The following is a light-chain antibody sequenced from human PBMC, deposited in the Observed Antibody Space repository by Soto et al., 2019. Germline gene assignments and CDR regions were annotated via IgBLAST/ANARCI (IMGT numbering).Light chain of an antibody. CDR2: DAT. V-gene: IGKV1-12*02. CDR3: QQTSSFPST. J-gene: IGKJ3*01. CDR1: QGISSW. Sequence: DIQMTQSPSSVSASVGDRVTITCRASQGISSWLAWYQQKPGKAPKLLIFDATSLQSGVPLRFSGSGSGTDFTLTISSLQPADFETYYCQQTSSFPSTFGPGTKVDIK.